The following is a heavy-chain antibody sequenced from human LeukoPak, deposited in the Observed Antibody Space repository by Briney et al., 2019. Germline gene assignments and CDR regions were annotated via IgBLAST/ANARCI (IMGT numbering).Heavy chain of an antibody. J-gene: IGHJ4*02. CDR3: SKAFDH. V-gene: IGHV3-23*01. CDR2: ISGSGGST. Sequence: GGALRLSCAASGLTVSSYGMSWVRQAAGKGLDGVSAISGSGGSTYYADAVKGRFTISRDNSKNTLYLEMDILKAGETAGDYCSKAFDHRGQGTLVTVSS. CDR1: GLTVSSYG.